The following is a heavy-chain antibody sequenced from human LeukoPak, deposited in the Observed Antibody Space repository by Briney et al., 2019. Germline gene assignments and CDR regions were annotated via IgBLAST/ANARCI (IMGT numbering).Heavy chain of an antibody. CDR1: GFTFSSYV. D-gene: IGHD4-17*01. Sequence: PGGSLRLSCAASGFTFSSYVMSWVRQAPGKGLEWVSGISGSGGSTFYADSVKGRFTISRDNSKNTLYLEMNSLRAWDTALFYCAKSGDQVTVTKLDYWGQGTLVTVSS. V-gene: IGHV3-23*01. CDR2: ISGSGGST. CDR3: AKSGDQVTVTKLDY. J-gene: IGHJ4*02.